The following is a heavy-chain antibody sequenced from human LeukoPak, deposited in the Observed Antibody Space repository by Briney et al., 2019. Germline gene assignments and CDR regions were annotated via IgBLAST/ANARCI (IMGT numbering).Heavy chain of an antibody. CDR1: GGTFSSYA. V-gene: IGHV1-46*01. D-gene: IGHD3-16*01. J-gene: IGHJ4*02. CDR3: ARDGTPEYDHIWGRPQLY. Sequence: EASVKVSCKASGGTFSSYAISWVRQAPGQGLEWMGIINPSGGSTRYAQKFQGRVTMTRDTSTSTVYMELKSLRSEDTAIYYCARDGTPEYDHIWGRPQLYWGQGTLVIVSS. CDR2: INPSGGST.